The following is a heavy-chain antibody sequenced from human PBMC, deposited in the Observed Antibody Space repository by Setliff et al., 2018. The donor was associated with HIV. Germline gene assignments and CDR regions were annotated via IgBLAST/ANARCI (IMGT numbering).Heavy chain of an antibody. Sequence: PGGSLRLSCAASGFTFSIYTMNWVRQAPGKGLEWVASISSSSSYIYYADSVKGRFTISRDNAKNSLYLQMNSLRAEDTAVYYCENPGWDCSVGSCYEGGGYWGQGTLVTVSS. CDR1: GFTFSIYT. CDR2: ISSSSSYI. D-gene: IGHD2-15*01. V-gene: IGHV3-21*01. J-gene: IGHJ4*02. CDR3: ENPGWDCSVGSCYEGGGY.